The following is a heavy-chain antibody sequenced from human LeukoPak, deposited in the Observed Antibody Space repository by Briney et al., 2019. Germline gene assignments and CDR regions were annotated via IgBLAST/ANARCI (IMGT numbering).Heavy chain of an antibody. CDR2: ISYDGSNK. CDR1: GFTFSGYP. CDR3: ARGGGLDV. D-gene: IGHD3-16*01. Sequence: GKSLRLSCAASGFTFSGYPTHWVRQAPGKGLEWVAVISYDGSNKYYADSVKGRFTISRDNSKNTLYLQMNSLRAEDTAVYFCARGGGLDVWGQGATVTVSS. V-gene: IGHV3-30-3*01. J-gene: IGHJ6*02.